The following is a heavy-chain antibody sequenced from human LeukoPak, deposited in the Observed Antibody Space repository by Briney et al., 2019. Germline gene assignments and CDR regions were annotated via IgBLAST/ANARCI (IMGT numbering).Heavy chain of an antibody. J-gene: IGHJ2*01. Sequence: GGSLRLSCAASGFTFSSYGMHWVRQAPGKGLEWVVFIPYDGTNKYYADSVKGRFSISRDNSKNTLYLQMNSLRAEDTAVYYCAKEDGRSGWSLDLWGRGTLVTVSS. V-gene: IGHV3-30*02. D-gene: IGHD6-19*01. CDR3: AKEDGRSGWSLDL. CDR1: GFTFSSYG. CDR2: IPYDGTNK.